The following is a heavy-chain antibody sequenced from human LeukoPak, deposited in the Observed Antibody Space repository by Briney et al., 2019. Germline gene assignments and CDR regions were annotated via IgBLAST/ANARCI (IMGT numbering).Heavy chain of an antibody. V-gene: IGHV1-69*06. Sequence: SVKVSCKASGGTFSSYAISWVRQAPGQGLEWMGGIIPIFGTANYAQKFQGRVTSTADKSTSTAYMELSSLRSEDTAVYYCARVQSGSYHQDAFDIWGQGTMVTVSS. J-gene: IGHJ3*02. CDR1: GGTFSSYA. D-gene: IGHD1-26*01. CDR2: IIPIFGTA. CDR3: ARVQSGSYHQDAFDI.